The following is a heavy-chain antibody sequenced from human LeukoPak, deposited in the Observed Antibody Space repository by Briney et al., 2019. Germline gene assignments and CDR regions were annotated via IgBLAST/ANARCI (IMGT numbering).Heavy chain of an antibody. J-gene: IGHJ5*02. CDR3: ARASGYSGYVPDWFDP. V-gene: IGHV1-46*01. CDR1: GYTFITYY. Sequence: ASVKVSCTPSGYTFITYYMHWVRQAPGQGLEWMGIINPSGGSTSYAQKFQGRVTMTRDTSTSTVYMELSRLRSEDTAVYYCARASGYSGYVPDWFDPWGQGTPVTVSS. D-gene: IGHD5-12*01. CDR2: INPSGGST.